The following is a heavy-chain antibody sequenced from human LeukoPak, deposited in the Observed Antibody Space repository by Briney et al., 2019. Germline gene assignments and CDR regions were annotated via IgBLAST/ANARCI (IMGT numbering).Heavy chain of an antibody. Sequence: SETLSLTCTVSGGSISSYYWSWIRQPPGKGLEWIGYIYYSGSTNYNPSLKSRVTISVDTSKNQFSLKLSSVTAADTAVYYCARDNGFGELFAEPHAFDTWGQGTMVTVSS. J-gene: IGHJ3*02. CDR1: GGSISSYY. V-gene: IGHV4-59*12. CDR2: IYYSGST. CDR3: ARDNGFGELFAEPHAFDT. D-gene: IGHD3-10*01.